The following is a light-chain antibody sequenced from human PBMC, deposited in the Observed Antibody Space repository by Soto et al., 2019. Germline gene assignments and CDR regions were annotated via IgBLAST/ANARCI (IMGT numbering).Light chain of an antibody. CDR3: QQSYSVPPYT. CDR2: SAS. Sequence: DIQMTQSPSSLSASVGDRVTITCRASQNINIYVNWYQQKPGKAPKLLIYSASGLQSGVPSRFSGRGSGTDFNLTISSLQPEDVATYHCQQSYSVPPYTFGQGTKLEIK. J-gene: IGKJ2*01. V-gene: IGKV1-39*01. CDR1: QNINIY.